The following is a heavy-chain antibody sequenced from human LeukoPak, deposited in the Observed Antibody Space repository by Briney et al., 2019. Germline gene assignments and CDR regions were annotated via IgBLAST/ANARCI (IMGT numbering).Heavy chain of an antibody. CDR2: ISPSGGST. D-gene: IGHD5-24*01. Sequence: ASVKVSCKAFGYTFTSNYMHWVRQAPGQGPEWMGVISPSGGSTTYAQKFQGRVTLTRDMSTSTDYLELSSLRSEDTAVYYCARDNSVRDEAWWFNPRGQGTLVTVSS. V-gene: IGHV1-46*01. CDR1: GYTFTSNY. J-gene: IGHJ5*02. CDR3: ARDNSVRDEAWWFNP.